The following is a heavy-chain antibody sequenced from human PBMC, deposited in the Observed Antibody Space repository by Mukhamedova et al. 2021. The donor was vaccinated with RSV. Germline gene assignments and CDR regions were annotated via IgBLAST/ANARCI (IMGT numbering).Heavy chain of an antibody. CDR3: GRSYGDDRLVDDY. J-gene: IGHJ4*02. D-gene: IGHD4-17*01. V-gene: IGHV3-74*01. CDR2: INNDGSST. Sequence: VRQAPGKGLVWVSHINNDGSSTSYADSVKGRFTISRDNARNTVYLQMNSLRAEDTAVYDCGRSYGDDRLVDDYGGQGTLVTVSS.